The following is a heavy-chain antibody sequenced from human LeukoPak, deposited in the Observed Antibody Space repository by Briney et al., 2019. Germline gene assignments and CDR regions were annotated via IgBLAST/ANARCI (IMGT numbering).Heavy chain of an antibody. V-gene: IGHV3-48*01. Sequence: GGSLRLSCAASGFTFSSYWMSWVRQAPGKGLEWVSYISSSSSTIYYADSVKGRFTISRDNAKNSLYLQMNSLRAEDTAVYYCAREHSSGWYDYGMDVWGQGTTVTVSS. CDR2: ISSSSSTI. CDR3: AREHSSGWYDYGMDV. CDR1: GFTFSSYW. J-gene: IGHJ6*02. D-gene: IGHD6-19*01.